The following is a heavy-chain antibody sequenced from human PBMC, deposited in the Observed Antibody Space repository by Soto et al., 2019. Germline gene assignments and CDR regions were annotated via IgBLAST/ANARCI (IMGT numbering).Heavy chain of an antibody. V-gene: IGHV4-39*01. Sequence: PSETLSLTCTVSGGSISSSSYYWGWIRQPPGKGLEWIGSIYYSGSTYYNPSLKSRVTISVDTSKNQFSLKLSSVTAADTAVYYCARLFVPYLWFGELHGMDVWGQGTTVTVSS. CDR2: IYYSGST. J-gene: IGHJ6*02. CDR1: GGSISSSSYY. D-gene: IGHD3-10*01. CDR3: ARLFVPYLWFGELHGMDV.